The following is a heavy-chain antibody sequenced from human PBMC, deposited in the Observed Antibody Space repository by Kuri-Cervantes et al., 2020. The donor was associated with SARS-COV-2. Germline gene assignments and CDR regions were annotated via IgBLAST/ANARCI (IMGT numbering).Heavy chain of an antibody. CDR2: ISWNSGSI. V-gene: IGHV3-9*01. J-gene: IGHJ4*02. CDR3: AKVQRYGEFGGLQY. CDR1: GGSISSGGYS. D-gene: IGHD4-17*01. Sequence: GGSLRLSCAVSGGSISSGGYSWSWVRQAPGKGLEWVSGISWNSGSIGYADSVKGRFTISRDNAKNSLYLQMNSLRAEDTALYYCAKVQRYGEFGGLQYWGQGTLVTVSS.